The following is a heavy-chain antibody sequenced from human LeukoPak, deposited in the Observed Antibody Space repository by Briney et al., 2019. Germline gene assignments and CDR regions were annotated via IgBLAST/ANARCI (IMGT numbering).Heavy chain of an antibody. CDR3: ATSIVGFTYDEHFQH. CDR1: GFTFSNDW. Sequence: GGSLRLSCEASGFTFSNDWMNWVRQAPGRGLEWVSVIHNGGSTYYADSVKGRFTISRDNSKNTLYLQLNSLRVEDTAVYYCATSIVGFTYDEHFQHWGQGTLVTVSS. V-gene: IGHV3-53*01. D-gene: IGHD1-26*01. J-gene: IGHJ1*01. CDR2: IHNGGST.